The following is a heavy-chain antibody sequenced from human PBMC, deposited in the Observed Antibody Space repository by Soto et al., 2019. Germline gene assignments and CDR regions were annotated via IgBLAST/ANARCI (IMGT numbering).Heavy chain of an antibody. CDR2: IIPILGIA. V-gene: IGHV1-69*02. CDR3: ASGSGVPAAKRSGGAFDI. CDR1: GGTFSSYT. J-gene: IGHJ3*02. D-gene: IGHD2-2*01. Sequence: SVKVSCKASGGTFSSYTISWVRQAPGQGLERKGRIIPILGIANYAQKFQGRVTITADKSTSTAYMELSSLRSEDTAVYYCASGSGVPAAKRSGGAFDIWGQGTMVTVSS.